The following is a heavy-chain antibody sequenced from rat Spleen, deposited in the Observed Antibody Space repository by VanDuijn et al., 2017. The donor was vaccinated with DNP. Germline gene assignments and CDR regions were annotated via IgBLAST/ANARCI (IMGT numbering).Heavy chain of an antibody. CDR3: ARGAMDA. CDR1: GFTFSNSD. V-gene: IGHV5S11*01. Sequence: EVQLVESGGGLVQPGRSMKLSCAASGFTFSNSDMAWVRQAPTKGLEWVATISTSGSRTYYRDSVKGRFTISRDNAKSTLYLQMDSLRSEETATYYCARGAMDAWGQGTSVTVSS. CDR2: ISTSGSRT. J-gene: IGHJ4*01.